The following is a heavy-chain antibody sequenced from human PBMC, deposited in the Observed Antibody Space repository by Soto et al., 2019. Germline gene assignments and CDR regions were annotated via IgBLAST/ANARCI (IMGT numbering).Heavy chain of an antibody. J-gene: IGHJ6*02. V-gene: IGHV5-51*01. D-gene: IGHD3-3*01. Sequence: GPSLTISGKGRGYTLSGYRIGRVRLLPGQGLEWMGIIYPGDSDTRYSPCFQRHVTITVDKSTSTAYLQRNTLKASDTDMYYCATPISNLRDYFYAMDFWGQGTTVTVSS. CDR1: GYTLSGYR. CDR3: ATPISNLRDYFYAMDF. CDR2: IYPGDSDT.